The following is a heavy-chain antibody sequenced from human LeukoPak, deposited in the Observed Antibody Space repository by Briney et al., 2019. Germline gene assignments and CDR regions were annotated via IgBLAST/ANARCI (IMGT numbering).Heavy chain of an antibody. Sequence: PSETLSLTCTVSGGSISSYYWSWIRQPAGKGLEWIGRIYTSGSTNYNPSLKSRVTMSVDTSKNQFSLKLSSVTAADTAVYYCARTSINYYGQGSSYYYYYYMDVWGKGTTVTISS. D-gene: IGHD3-10*01. CDR1: GGSISSYY. CDR2: IYTSGST. V-gene: IGHV4-4*07. J-gene: IGHJ6*03. CDR3: ARTSINYYGQGSSYYYYYYMDV.